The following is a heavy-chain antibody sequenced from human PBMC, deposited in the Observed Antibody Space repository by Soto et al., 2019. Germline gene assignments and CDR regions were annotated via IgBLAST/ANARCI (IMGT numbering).Heavy chain of an antibody. Sequence: XETLCLTCTVAGCSINTYTHYWTWIRQPPGKGLEWIGNIYHSATTYYNPSLKSRVTLSCDTSSKQFALNCTSVTAADTAVYYCARQGNAYMHWLEPWGQGTLVTVSS. CDR3: ARQGNAYMHWLEP. D-gene: IGHD2-2*01. J-gene: IGHJ5*02. CDR2: IYHSATT. CDR1: GCSINTYTHY. V-gene: IGHV4-39*01.